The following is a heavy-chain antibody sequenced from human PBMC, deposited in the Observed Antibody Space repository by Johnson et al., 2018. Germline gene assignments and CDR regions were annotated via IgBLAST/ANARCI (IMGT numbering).Heavy chain of an antibody. D-gene: IGHD1-1*01. CDR1: GYTFINYE. CDR2: MNPNSGHT. V-gene: IGHV1-8*01. J-gene: IGHJ6*03. Sequence: QVQLVESGAEVKKPGASVKVSCKASGYTFINYEISWVRQAAGQGLEWMGWMNPNSGHTGYAEKFQGRVTMTREPSISTAYMELRSLRSDDTAVYYCASRSGRSRQLTTYPYYCYMDVWGKGTTVTVSS. CDR3: ASRSGRSRQLTTYPYYCYMDV.